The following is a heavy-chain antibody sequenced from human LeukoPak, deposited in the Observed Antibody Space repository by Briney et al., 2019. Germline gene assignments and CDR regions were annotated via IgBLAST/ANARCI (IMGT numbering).Heavy chain of an antibody. CDR1: GGSISSYY. V-gene: IGHV4-59*08. Sequence: SETLSLTCTVSGGSISSYYWSWIRQPPGKGLEWIGSIYHSGSTYYNPSLKSRVTISVDTSKNQFSLKLSSVTAADTAVYYCARRGLQYNWFDPWGQGTLVTVSS. J-gene: IGHJ5*02. CDR3: ARRGLQYNWFDP. CDR2: IYHSGST. D-gene: IGHD4-11*01.